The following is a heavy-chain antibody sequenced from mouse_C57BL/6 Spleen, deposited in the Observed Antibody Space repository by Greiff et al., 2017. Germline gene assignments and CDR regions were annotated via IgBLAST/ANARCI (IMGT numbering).Heavy chain of an antibody. CDR2: INPNNGGT. V-gene: IGHV1-26*01. CDR1: GYTFTDYY. CDR3: ASGRYPFAY. J-gene: IGHJ3*01. Sequence: EVQLQQSGPELVKPGASVKISCKASGYTFTDYYMNWVKQSHGKSLEWIGDINPNNGGTSYNQKFKGKATLTVDKSSSTAYMELRSLTSEDSAVYYCASGRYPFAYWGQGTLVTVSA. D-gene: IGHD1-1*01.